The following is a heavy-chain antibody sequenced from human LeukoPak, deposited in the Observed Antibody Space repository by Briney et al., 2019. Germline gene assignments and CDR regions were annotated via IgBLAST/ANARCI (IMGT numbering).Heavy chain of an antibody. D-gene: IGHD1-26*01. Sequence: SETLSLTCTVSGGSISGYYWGWIRQPPGKGLEWIASIYYSGSTYYNPSLKSRVTISVDTSKNQLSLKLSSLTAADTAVYYCARHEYSGSYYGLSWFDPWGQGTLVTVSS. J-gene: IGHJ5*02. CDR1: GGSISGYY. V-gene: IGHV4-39*01. CDR3: ARHEYSGSYYGLSWFDP. CDR2: IYYSGST.